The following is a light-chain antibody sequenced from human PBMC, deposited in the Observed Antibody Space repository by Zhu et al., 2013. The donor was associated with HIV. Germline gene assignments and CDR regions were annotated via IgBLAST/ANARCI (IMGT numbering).Light chain of an antibody. CDR2: GAS. J-gene: IGKJ4*01. CDR1: RSVGSTF. CDR3: QHRSNWPPDFT. Sequence: EILLTQSPGTLSLSPGEGATLSCRASRSVGSTFLAWYQQKPGQAPRLLIYGASSRAPGIPDRFSGSGSGTDFTLTISSLEPEDSAVYYCQHRSNWPPDFTFGGGTRVEIK. V-gene: IGKV3D-20*02.